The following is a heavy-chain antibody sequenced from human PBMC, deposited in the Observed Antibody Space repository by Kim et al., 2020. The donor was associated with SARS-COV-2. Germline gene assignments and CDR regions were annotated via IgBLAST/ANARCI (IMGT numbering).Heavy chain of an antibody. CDR2: IYPGDSDS. V-gene: IGHV5-51*01. Sequence: GESLKISCSGSGYSFTSYWIGLVRQMPGKGLEWVGIIYPGDSDSRYSPYFQGQVTITADKSISTAYLQLSSLKASDTAVYYCATQGSSSWKHYFDFWGQGTLGTVSS. CDR1: GYSFTSYW. J-gene: IGHJ4*02. CDR3: ATQGSSSWKHYFDF. D-gene: IGHD6-13*01.